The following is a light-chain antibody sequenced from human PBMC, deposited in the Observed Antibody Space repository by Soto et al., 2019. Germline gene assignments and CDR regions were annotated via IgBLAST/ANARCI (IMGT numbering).Light chain of an antibody. Sequence: QSVLTQPASVSGSPGQSITISCTGTSSDVGGYNYVSWYQQHPGTAPKLMIYDVSNRPSGVSNRFSGSKSGNTASLTISGLQAEDEADYSCSSYTSSSTLVFGGGTKLTVL. CDR3: SSYTSSSTLV. V-gene: IGLV2-14*01. J-gene: IGLJ2*01. CDR1: SSDVGGYNY. CDR2: DVS.